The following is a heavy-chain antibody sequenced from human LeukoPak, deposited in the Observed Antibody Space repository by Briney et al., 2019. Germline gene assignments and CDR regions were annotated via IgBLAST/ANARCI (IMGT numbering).Heavy chain of an antibody. D-gene: IGHD6-13*01. Sequence: SVKVSCKASGGTFSSYAISWVRQAPGQGLEWMGGIIPIFGTANYAQKFQGRVTITADKSTSTAYMELSSLRSGDTAVYYCARDGGIAAAGNAFDIWGQGTMVTVSS. V-gene: IGHV1-69*06. CDR2: IIPIFGTA. CDR3: ARDGGIAAAGNAFDI. CDR1: GGTFSSYA. J-gene: IGHJ3*02.